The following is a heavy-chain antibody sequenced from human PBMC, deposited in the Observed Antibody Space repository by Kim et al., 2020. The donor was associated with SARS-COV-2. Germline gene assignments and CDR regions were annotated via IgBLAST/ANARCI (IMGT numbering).Heavy chain of an antibody. V-gene: IGHV4-39*01. D-gene: IGHD3-10*01. CDR1: GGSINSNSYY. Sequence: SETLSLTCTVSGGSINSNSYYWGWIRQSPGKGLEWIGSVFHSGSTSYNPPLQSRTTISVDTSKNQFSLRLNSVTAADTAVSYCAGHDYGSGSWVGGWGQGTTVIVSS. CDR3: AGHDYGSGSWVGG. J-gene: IGHJ6*02. CDR2: VFHSGST.